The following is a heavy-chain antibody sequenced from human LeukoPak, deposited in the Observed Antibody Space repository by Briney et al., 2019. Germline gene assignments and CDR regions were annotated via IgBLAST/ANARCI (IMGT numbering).Heavy chain of an antibody. CDR1: GGSIRSSSYY. Sequence: SETLSLTCTVSGGSIRSSSYYWGWIRQPPGKGLEWIGSIYYSGSTYYSPSLKSRVTISVDTSKNQFTLKLSSVTAADTAVYYCASGHYDSSGYLDYWGQGTLVTVSS. J-gene: IGHJ4*02. CDR2: IYYSGST. D-gene: IGHD3-22*01. V-gene: IGHV4-39*01. CDR3: ASGHYDSSGYLDY.